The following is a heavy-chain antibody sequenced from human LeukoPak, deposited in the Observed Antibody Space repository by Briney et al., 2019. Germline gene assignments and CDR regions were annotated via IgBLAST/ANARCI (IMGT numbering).Heavy chain of an antibody. CDR1: GYTFTGYY. CDR2: INPNSGGT. CDR3: ARGHGSYYYYMDV. V-gene: IGHV1-2*02. J-gene: IGHJ6*03. D-gene: IGHD3-10*01. Sequence: GASVKVSCKASGYTFTGYYMHWVRQAPGQGLEWMGWINPNSGGTNYAQKFQGRVTMTRDTSTSTAYMELSRLRSDDTAVYHCARGHGSYYYYMDVWGKGTTVTVSS.